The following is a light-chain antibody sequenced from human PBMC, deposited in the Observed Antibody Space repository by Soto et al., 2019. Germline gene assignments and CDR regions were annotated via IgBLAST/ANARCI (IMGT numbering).Light chain of an antibody. Sequence: QSVLTQSPSASASLGASVKLTCTLSSGHSNYAIAWHQQQPEKGPRYLMKLDSDGSHSKGDGIPDRFSGSSSGAERYLTISGLQSEDEADYYCQTWGTGILVFGTGTKLTVL. V-gene: IGLV4-69*01. CDR2: LDSDGSH. CDR3: QTWGTGILV. J-gene: IGLJ1*01. CDR1: SGHSNYA.